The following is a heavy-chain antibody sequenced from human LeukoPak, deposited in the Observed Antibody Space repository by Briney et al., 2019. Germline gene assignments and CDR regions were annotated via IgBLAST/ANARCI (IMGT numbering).Heavy chain of an antibody. CDR2: IYPDDSDT. Sequence: GESLKISCKGSGYSFPDYWIGWVRQMPGKGLEWMGIIYPDDSDTRYSPSFQGQVSISVDKSISTAYLQWSSLKASDTAMYFCARLRRVGPTFGIGYFDSWGQGTLVIVSS. J-gene: IGHJ4*02. V-gene: IGHV5-51*01. CDR3: ARLRRVGPTFGIGYFDS. D-gene: IGHD1-26*01. CDR1: GYSFPDYW.